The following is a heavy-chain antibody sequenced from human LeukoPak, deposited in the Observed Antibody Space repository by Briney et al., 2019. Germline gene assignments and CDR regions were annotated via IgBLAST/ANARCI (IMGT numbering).Heavy chain of an antibody. CDR3: AREQGYYFDY. CDR1: GYTLTELS. Sequence: ASVKVSCKVSGYTLTELSMHWVRQAPGQGLEWMGWISAYNGNTNYAQKLQGRVTMTTDTSTSTAYMELRSLRSDDTAVYYCAREQGYYFDYWGQGTLVTVSS. V-gene: IGHV1-18*01. J-gene: IGHJ4*02. CDR2: ISAYNGNT.